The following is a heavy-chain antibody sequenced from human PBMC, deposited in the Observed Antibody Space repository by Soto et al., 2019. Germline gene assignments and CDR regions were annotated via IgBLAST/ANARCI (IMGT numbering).Heavy chain of an antibody. V-gene: IGHV3-23*01. Sequence: GGSLRLSGAASGLTFNTYAMNWVRQAPGKGLEWVSTMNGNGDSTYYADSVKGRFTLSRDNSKTTLYLQMNTLRAEDTAVSYCARSPIYSDCGAYYLHRSVYHFDTRGQGTQVTASS. CDR1: GLTFNTYA. J-gene: IGHJ4*02. D-gene: IGHD2-21*01. CDR2: MNGNGDST. CDR3: ARSPIYSDCGAYYLHRSVYHFDT.